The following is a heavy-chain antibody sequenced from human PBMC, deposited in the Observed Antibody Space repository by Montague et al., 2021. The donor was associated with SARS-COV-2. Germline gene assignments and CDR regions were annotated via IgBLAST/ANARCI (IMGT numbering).Heavy chain of an antibody. V-gene: IGHV4-34*01. CDR3: ARLGDGVVPSPILGVGPYYSYYYMDV. J-gene: IGHJ6*03. Sequence: SETLSLTCAVPGTSFSGYYWNWIRQPPGKGLEWIGEINHSGSTKYSPSLKSRLTISSDTSKNQFSLKLTSVAAADTAVYYCARLGDGVVPSPILGVGPYYSYYYMDVWGRGTTVTVSS. CDR1: GTSFSGYY. D-gene: IGHD3-10*01. CDR2: INHSGST.